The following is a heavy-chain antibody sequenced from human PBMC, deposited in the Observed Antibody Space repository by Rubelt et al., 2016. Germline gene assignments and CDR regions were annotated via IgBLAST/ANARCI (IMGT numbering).Heavy chain of an antibody. CDR2: INPSGGST. CDR1: GYTFTSYY. CDR3: ARGDGYSLGDFDY. Sequence: QVQLVQSGAEVKKPGASVKVSCKASGYTFTSYYMHWVRQAPGQGLEWMGIINPSGGSTSYAQKLQGGVTKTRDTSTGTVYVELSSLTSEDTAVHYCARGDGYSLGDFDYWGQGTRVTVSS. J-gene: IGHJ4*02. V-gene: IGHV1-46*04. D-gene: IGHD5-24*01.